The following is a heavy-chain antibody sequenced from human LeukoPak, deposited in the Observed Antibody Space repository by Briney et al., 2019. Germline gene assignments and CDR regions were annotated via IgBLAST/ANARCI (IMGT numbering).Heavy chain of an antibody. Sequence: VASVKVSCKASGYTFTANYMHWVRQAPGQGLEWMGWMNSNSGATNYAQRFQGRVTMTRDTSISTVYMELSGLRSDDTAVYYCARGLSNYDDFRIYYMDVWGKGTTVTVSS. CDR3: ARGLSNYDDFRIYYMDV. D-gene: IGHD4-17*01. J-gene: IGHJ6*03. V-gene: IGHV1-2*02. CDR1: GYTFTANY. CDR2: MNSNSGAT.